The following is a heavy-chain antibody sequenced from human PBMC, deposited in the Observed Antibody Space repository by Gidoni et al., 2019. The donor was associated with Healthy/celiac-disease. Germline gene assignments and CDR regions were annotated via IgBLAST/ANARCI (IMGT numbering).Heavy chain of an antibody. CDR3: ASPYSSTNTNYYYYYGMDV. CDR1: GFTFSSYS. CDR2: ISSSSSYI. J-gene: IGHJ6*02. D-gene: IGHD6-13*01. Sequence: EVQLVESGGGLVKPGGSLRLSCAASGFTFSSYSMNWVRQAPGKGLEWVSSISSSSSYIYYADSVKGRFTISRDNAKNSLYLQMNSLRAEDTAVYYCASPYSSTNTNYYYYYGMDVWGQGTTVTVSS. V-gene: IGHV3-21*01.